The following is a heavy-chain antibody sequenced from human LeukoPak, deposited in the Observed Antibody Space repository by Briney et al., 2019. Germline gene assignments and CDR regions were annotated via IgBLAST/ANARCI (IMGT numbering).Heavy chain of an antibody. CDR1: GFTFSSYA. V-gene: IGHV4-39*01. CDR2: IYYSGST. Sequence: GSLRLSCAASGFTFSSYAMSWVRQAPGKGLEWIGSIYYSGSTYYNPSLKSRVTISVDTSKNQFSLKLSSVTAADTAVYYCARPRGYCSGGSCYAAYYCDYWGQGTLVTVSS. J-gene: IGHJ4*02. D-gene: IGHD2-15*01. CDR3: ARPRGYCSGGSCYAAYYCDY.